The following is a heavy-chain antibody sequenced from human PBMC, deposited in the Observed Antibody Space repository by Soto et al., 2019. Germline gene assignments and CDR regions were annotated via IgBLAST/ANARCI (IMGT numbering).Heavy chain of an antibody. J-gene: IGHJ4*02. Sequence: EVQLVESGGGLAQPGGSLRLSCAASGFTFSDYAMNWVRQVPGKGLEWISQIASSGTPIYYADSVRGRFTISRDNAENSLYLQMNSLRDEDTAVYFCTREGICGQGTLVTVSS. CDR2: IASSGTPI. V-gene: IGHV3-48*02. CDR3: TREGI. CDR1: GFTFSDYA.